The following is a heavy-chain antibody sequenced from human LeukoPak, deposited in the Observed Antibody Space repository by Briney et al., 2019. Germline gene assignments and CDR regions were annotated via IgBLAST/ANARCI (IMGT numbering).Heavy chain of an antibody. Sequence: ASVKVSCKASGYTFTSYDINWVRQAPGQGLEWMGWMNPNSANTGYVQKFQGRVTMTRNTSINTAYMEVSSLRSEDTAVYYCARDQDPRKFDYWGQGTLVTVSS. CDR2: MNPNSANT. CDR3: ARDQDPRKFDY. V-gene: IGHV1-8*01. J-gene: IGHJ4*02. CDR1: GYTFTSYD.